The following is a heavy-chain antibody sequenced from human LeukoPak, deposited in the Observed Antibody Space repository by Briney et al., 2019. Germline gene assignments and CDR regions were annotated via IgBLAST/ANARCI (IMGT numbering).Heavy chain of an antibody. CDR3: ARSRYYYDSSGYPQGY. V-gene: IGHV1-69*05. Sequence: ASVKVSCKASGGTFSSYAISWVRQAPGQGLEWMGGIIPIFGTANYAQKFQGRVTITTDESTSTAYMELRSLRSDDTAVYYCARSRYYYDSSGYPQGYWGQGTLVTVSS. D-gene: IGHD3-22*01. J-gene: IGHJ1*01. CDR2: IIPIFGTA. CDR1: GGTFSSYA.